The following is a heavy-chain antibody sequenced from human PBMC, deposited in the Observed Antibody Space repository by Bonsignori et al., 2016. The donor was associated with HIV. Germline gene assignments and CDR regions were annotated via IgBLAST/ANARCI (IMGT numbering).Heavy chain of an antibody. V-gene: IGHV1-69*10. CDR2: IIPILGIA. Sequence: WVRQAPGQGLEWMGGIIPILGIANYAQKFQGRVTITADKSTSTAYMELSSLRSEDTAVYYCARVGSSIVGATMDYWGQGTLVTVSS. J-gene: IGHJ4*02. CDR3: ARVGSSIVGATMDY. D-gene: IGHD1-26*01.